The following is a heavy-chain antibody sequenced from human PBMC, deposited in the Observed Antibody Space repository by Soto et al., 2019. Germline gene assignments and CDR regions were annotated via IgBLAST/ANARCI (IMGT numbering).Heavy chain of an antibody. CDR1: GGSISSGGHY. CDR2: IYTSGST. CDR3: ARSPYSSWPFDY. Sequence: SETLSLTCTVSGGSISSGGHYWNWIRQHPGRGLEWIGYIYTSGSTYYNPSLKSRLTISIDTSKSQFSLELSSVTAADTAVYYCARSPYSSWPFDYRGQGTLVTVSS. D-gene: IGHD6-13*01. V-gene: IGHV4-31*03. J-gene: IGHJ4*02.